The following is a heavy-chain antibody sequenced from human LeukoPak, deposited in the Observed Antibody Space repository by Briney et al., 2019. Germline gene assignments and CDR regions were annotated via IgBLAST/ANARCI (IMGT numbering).Heavy chain of an antibody. CDR1: GFTFSSYA. CDR3: ARVWRIVARHGTFDI. CDR2: ISGNSGSDT. J-gene: IGHJ3*02. D-gene: IGHD6-6*01. V-gene: IGHV3-23*01. Sequence: GGSLRLSCAASGFTFSSYAMGWVRQAPGKGLEWFSAISGNSGSDTYYADAVKGRFTISRDNAKNSLYLQMNSLRAEDTAVYYCARVWRIVARHGTFDIWGQGTMVTVSS.